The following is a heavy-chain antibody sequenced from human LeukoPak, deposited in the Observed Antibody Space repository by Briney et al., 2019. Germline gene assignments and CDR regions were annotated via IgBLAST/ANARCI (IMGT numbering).Heavy chain of an antibody. CDR2: IIPIFGTA. J-gene: IGHJ3*02. V-gene: IGHV1-69*13. CDR3: ARGRRFLPRVVGPAGRLDAFDI. CDR1: GGTFSSYA. Sequence: ASVKVSCKASGGTFSSYAISWVRQAPGQGLEWMGGIIPIFGTANYAQKFQGRVTITADESTSTAYMELSSLRSEDTAVYYCARGRRFLPRVVGPAGRLDAFDIWGQGTMVTVSS. D-gene: IGHD1-26*01.